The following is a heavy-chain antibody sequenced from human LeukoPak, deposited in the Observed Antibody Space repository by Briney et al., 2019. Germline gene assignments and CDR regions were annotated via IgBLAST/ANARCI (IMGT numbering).Heavy chain of an antibody. Sequence: ASVKVSCKASGYTFTSYGISWVRQAPGQGLEWMGWISAYNGNTNYAQKLQGRVTMTRDTSTSTVYMELSSLRSEDTAVYYCARAGAYGSGSYYLNEFDYWGQGTLVTVSS. CDR2: ISAYNGNT. J-gene: IGHJ4*02. CDR1: GYTFTSYG. CDR3: ARAGAYGSGSYYLNEFDY. D-gene: IGHD3-10*01. V-gene: IGHV1-18*01.